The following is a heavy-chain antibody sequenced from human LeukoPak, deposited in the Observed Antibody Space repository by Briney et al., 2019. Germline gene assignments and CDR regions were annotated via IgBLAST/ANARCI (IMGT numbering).Heavy chain of an antibody. J-gene: IGHJ3*02. D-gene: IGHD2-15*01. CDR2: ISAYNGNT. Sequence: ASVKVSCKASGGTFSSYAISWVRQAPGQGLEWMGWISAYNGNTNYAQKLQGRVTMTTDTSTSTAYMELRSLRSDDTAVYYCARDQYSFCSGGSCYSGASRVAFDIWGQGTMVTVSS. CDR3: ARDQYSFCSGGSCYSGASRVAFDI. CDR1: GGTFSSYA. V-gene: IGHV1-18*01.